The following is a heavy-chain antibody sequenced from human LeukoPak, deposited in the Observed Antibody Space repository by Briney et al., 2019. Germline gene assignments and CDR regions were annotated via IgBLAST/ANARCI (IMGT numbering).Heavy chain of an antibody. CDR1: GYTFTSYY. J-gene: IGHJ4*02. CDR2: IYPGGGST. CDR3: VREKGGQWRWGGGVIDY. V-gene: IGHV1-46*01. D-gene: IGHD6-19*01. Sequence: ASVKVSCKASGYTFTSYYIHWVRQAPGQGLEWMGIIYPGGGSTSYAQKFRGRVTMSRDMSTSTAYMGLRRVRSEDTAVYFSVREKGGQWRWGGGVIDYWGQGTLVTVSS.